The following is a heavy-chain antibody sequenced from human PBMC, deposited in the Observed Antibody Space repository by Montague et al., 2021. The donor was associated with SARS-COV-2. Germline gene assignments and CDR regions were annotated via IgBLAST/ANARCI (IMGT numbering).Heavy chain of an antibody. J-gene: IGHJ5*02. CDR3: SRGPRITMVVVDITDIWFDP. CDR1: GGSVSGYY. D-gene: IGHD3-22*01. V-gene: IGHV4-34*01. Sequence: ETLSLICAVYGGSVSGYYWCWIRKPPGKGLVWIWEINHSDSNNYNPSLKSRVTTSVYTSKNQFSLKLTSVTAADTAVYYCSRGPRITMVVVDITDIWFDPWGQGTLGTVST. CDR2: INHSDSN.